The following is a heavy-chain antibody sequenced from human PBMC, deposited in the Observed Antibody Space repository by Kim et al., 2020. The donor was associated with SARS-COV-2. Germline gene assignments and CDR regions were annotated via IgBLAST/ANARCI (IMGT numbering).Heavy chain of an antibody. J-gene: IGHJ6*03. V-gene: IGHV3-30*02. Sequence: YMEGRFTIPRDNSKNTLYQQMTSLRCEDTAVYYCAKGFLGSWPYYYYMDVWGKGTTVTVSS. D-gene: IGHD2-15*01. CDR3: AKGFLGSWPYYYYMDV.